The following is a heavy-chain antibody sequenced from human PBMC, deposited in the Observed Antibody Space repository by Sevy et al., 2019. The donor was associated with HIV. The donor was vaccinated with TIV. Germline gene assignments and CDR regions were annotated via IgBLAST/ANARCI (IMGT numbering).Heavy chain of an antibody. J-gene: IGHJ6*02. V-gene: IGHV3-53*01. CDR1: GFNVNDNY. D-gene: IGHD3-16*02. Sequence: GGSLRLSCAASGFNVNDNYMTWVRQAPGKGLEWVSIIHADGSSYYADSVKGRFTMSRDDSKNIVNLQMNSLRADDTAVYYCARDRRFCGNECYLYYYYGMDVWGQGTAVTVSS. CDR2: IHADGSS. CDR3: ARDRRFCGNECYLYYYYGMDV.